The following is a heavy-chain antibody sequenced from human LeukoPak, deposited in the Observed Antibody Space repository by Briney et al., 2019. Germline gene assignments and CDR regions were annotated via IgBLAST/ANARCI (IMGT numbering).Heavy chain of an antibody. Sequence: GGSLRLSCAASGFTFDDYAMHWVRQAPGKGLEWVSGISWNSGSIGYADSVKGRFTISRDNAKNSLYLQMNSLRAEDTALYYCAKSADGGIVVVVAATSLDYWGQGTLVTVSS. CDR2: ISWNSGSI. J-gene: IGHJ4*02. D-gene: IGHD2-15*01. V-gene: IGHV3-9*01. CDR1: GFTFDDYA. CDR3: AKSADGGIVVVVAATSLDY.